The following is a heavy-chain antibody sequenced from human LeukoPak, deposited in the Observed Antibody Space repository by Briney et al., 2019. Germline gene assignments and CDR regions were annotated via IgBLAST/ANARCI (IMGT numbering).Heavy chain of an antibody. CDR3: ARGPALGYSGSHFDY. Sequence: GGSLRLSCAASGFTFSSYWMHWVRQAPGKGLVWVSRINSDGSSTSYANSVKGRFTISRDNAKKTLYLQMNSLRAEDTAVYYCARGPALGYSGSHFDYWGQGTLVTVSS. J-gene: IGHJ4*02. D-gene: IGHD5-12*01. CDR1: GFTFSSYW. CDR2: INSDGSST. V-gene: IGHV3-74*01.